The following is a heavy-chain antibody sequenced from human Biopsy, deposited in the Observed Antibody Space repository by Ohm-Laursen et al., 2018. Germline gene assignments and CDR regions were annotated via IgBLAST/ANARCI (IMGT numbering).Heavy chain of an antibody. Sequence: SQTLSLTCIVSGGSFTGHYWSWIRQPPGKGLEWIGHISYTGYTSYSASLKSRVTISVDTSRRHFSLRLTSLAAADTAVYYCARGSNDFGGLYFPRWGQGTLLTVSS. CDR2: ISYTGYT. D-gene: IGHD4-23*01. CDR3: ARGSNDFGGLYFPR. J-gene: IGHJ4*02. CDR1: GGSFTGHY. V-gene: IGHV4-59*11.